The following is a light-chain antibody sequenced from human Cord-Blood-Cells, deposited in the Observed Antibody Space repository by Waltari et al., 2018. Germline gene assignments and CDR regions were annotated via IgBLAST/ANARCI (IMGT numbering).Light chain of an antibody. Sequence: LQMTQSPSSLSASVADRVTITCQASQDISNYLNWYQTKPGKAPKLLIYDASNLETGVPSRFSGSGSGTDFTFSISILQPGDIATYYCQQYVNLPYSFGQGTKLEIK. CDR3: QQYVNLPYS. CDR1: QDISNY. CDR2: DAS. J-gene: IGKJ2*03. V-gene: IGKV1-33*01.